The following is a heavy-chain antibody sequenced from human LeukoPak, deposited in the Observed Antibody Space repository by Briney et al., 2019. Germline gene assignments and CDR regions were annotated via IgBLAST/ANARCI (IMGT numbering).Heavy chain of an antibody. CDR3: AKGHFPYCGDDCSPGYFQH. Sequence: GGSLRLSCAASGFSFSNYGMHWVRQAPGKGLEWVAFIRDDGSKKYYADSVKGRFTMSRDNSKNTLYLQMSSLRVEDTAVYYCAKGHFPYCGDDCSPGYFQHWGQGTLVTVFS. D-gene: IGHD2-21*02. J-gene: IGHJ1*01. CDR2: IRDDGSKK. CDR1: GFSFSNYG. V-gene: IGHV3-30*02.